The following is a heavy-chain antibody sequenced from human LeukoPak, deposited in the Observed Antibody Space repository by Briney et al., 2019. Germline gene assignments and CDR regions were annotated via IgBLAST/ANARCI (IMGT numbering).Heavy chain of an antibody. D-gene: IGHD2-15*01. CDR1: GGSISGYY. J-gene: IGHJ5*02. Sequence: SETLSLTCIVSGGSISGYYWSWIRQPAGKGLEWIGHMDTSGHTNYNSSLMSRVTMSVDTSKNQFSLRLTSVTAADTAVYYCARHWSHSVAQFGRSFWFDPWGQGTLVTVSS. CDR2: MDTSGHT. V-gene: IGHV4-4*07. CDR3: ARHWSHSVAQFGRSFWFDP.